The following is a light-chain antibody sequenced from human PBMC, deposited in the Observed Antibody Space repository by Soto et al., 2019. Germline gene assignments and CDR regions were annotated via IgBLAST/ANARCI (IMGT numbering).Light chain of an antibody. V-gene: IGKV3-20*01. Sequence: EIVLSQSPGTLSLSPGERATLSCRASQRVSSTTLAWYQRRPGQAPRLLIYGASTRATGVPDRFSCSGSGTDFNPIISRLEPEDFGVYYCQHYGSSPFTFGPGTKVDI. CDR2: GAS. CDR1: QRVSSTT. J-gene: IGKJ3*01. CDR3: QHYGSSPFT.